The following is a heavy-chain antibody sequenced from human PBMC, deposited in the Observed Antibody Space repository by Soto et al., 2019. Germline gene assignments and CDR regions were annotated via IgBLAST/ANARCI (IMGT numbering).Heavy chain of an antibody. D-gene: IGHD3-16*02. J-gene: IGHJ4*02. Sequence: EVQLLESGGGLVQPGGSLRLSCAASGFTFSSYAMSWVRQAPGKGLEWVSAISGSGGSTYYADSVKGRFTISRDNSKNTLYLQMNSLRAEDTAVYYCAKDRHDYVWGSYRPRIFDYWGQGTLVTVSS. CDR2: ISGSGGST. CDR3: AKDRHDYVWGSYRPRIFDY. CDR1: GFTFSSYA. V-gene: IGHV3-23*01.